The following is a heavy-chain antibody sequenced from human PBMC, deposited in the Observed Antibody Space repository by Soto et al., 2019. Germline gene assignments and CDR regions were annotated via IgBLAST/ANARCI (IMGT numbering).Heavy chain of an antibody. CDR3: ARLFRYWGYGSGSYYVDY. CDR2: IYYSGST. V-gene: IGHV4-39*01. J-gene: IGHJ4*02. CDR1: GGSINSSSYY. Sequence: PSETLSLTCTVSGGSINSSSYYWGWIRQPPGKGLEWIGSIYYSGSTYYNPSLKSRVTISVDTSENQFSLKLSSVTAADTAVYYCARLFRYWGYGSGSYYVDYWGQGTLVTVSS. D-gene: IGHD3-10*01.